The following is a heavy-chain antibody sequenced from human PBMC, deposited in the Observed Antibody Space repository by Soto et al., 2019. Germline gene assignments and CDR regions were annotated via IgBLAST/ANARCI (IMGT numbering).Heavy chain of an antibody. CDR1: GYTFTSYG. CDR3: ARATNLLWFGELSRWDGVDY. D-gene: IGHD3-10*01. CDR2: ISAYNGNT. J-gene: IGHJ4*02. V-gene: IGHV1-18*01. Sequence: ASVKVSCKASGYTFTSYGISWVRQAPGQGLEWMGWISAYNGNTNYAQKLQGRVTMTTDTSTSTAYMELRSLRSDDTAVYYCARATNLLWFGELSRWDGVDYWGQGTLVTVSS.